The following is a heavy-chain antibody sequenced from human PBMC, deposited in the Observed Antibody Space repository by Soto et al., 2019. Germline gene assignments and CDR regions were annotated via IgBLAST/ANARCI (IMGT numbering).Heavy chain of an antibody. CDR3: ACSSSWDFDY. D-gene: IGHD6-13*01. Sequence: SETLSLTCTVSGGSISSYYWSWIRQPPGKGLEWIGYIYYSGSTNYNPSLKSRVTISVDTSKNQFSLKLSSVTAADTAVYYCACSSSWDFDYWGQGTLVTVSS. V-gene: IGHV4-59*01. CDR2: IYYSGST. J-gene: IGHJ4*02. CDR1: GGSISSYY.